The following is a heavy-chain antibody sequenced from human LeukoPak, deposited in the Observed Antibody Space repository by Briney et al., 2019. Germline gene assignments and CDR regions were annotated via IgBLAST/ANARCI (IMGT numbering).Heavy chain of an antibody. CDR1: GFSFSGHW. CDR3: ARFRGSYYYYYGMDV. Sequence: GGSLRLSCIASGFSFSGHWMHWVRQAPGKGLVWVSRINSDGSSTSYADSVKGRFTISRDNAKNTLYLQMNSLRAEDTAVYYCARFRGSYYYYYGMDVWGQGTTVTVSS. J-gene: IGHJ6*02. V-gene: IGHV3-74*01. D-gene: IGHD3-10*01. CDR2: INSDGSST.